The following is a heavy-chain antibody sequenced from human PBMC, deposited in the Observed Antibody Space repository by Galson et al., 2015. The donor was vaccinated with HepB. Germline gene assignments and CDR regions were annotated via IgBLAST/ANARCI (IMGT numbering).Heavy chain of an antibody. J-gene: IGHJ4*02. CDR1: GFTFSSYS. CDR3: ARAAADEGYYFDY. V-gene: IGHV3-21*01. D-gene: IGHD6-13*01. CDR2: ISSSSSYI. Sequence: SLRLSCAASGFTFSSYSMNWVRQAPGKGLEWVSSISSSSSYIYYADSVKGRFTISRDNAKNSLYLQMNSLRAEDTAVYYCARAAADEGYYFDYWGQGTLVTVSS.